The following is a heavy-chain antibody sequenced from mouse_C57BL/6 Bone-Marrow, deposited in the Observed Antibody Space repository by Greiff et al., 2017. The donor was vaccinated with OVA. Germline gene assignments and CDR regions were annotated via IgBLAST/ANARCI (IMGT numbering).Heavy chain of an antibody. J-gene: IGHJ1*03. CDR3: TGVTTSFYWYFDV. CDR2: IYPGNSDT. Sequence: EVQLQQSGTVLARPGASVKMSCKTSGYTFTSYWMHWVKQRPGQGLEWIGAIYPGNSDTSYNQKFKGKAKLTAVTSASTAYMELSSLTNEDSAVYDCTGVTTSFYWYFDVWGTGTTVTVSA. D-gene: IGHD2-2*01. CDR1: GYTFTSYW. V-gene: IGHV1-5*01.